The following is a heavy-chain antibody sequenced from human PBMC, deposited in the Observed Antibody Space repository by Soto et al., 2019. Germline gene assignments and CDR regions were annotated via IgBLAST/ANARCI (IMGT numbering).Heavy chain of an antibody. CDR3: ARDRLLYCTNGVCVYYYGMAV. V-gene: IGHV3-33*01. D-gene: IGHD2-8*01. J-gene: IGHJ6*02. Sequence: SLRLSCAASGFTFSSYGMHWVRQAPGKGLEWVAVIWYDGSNKYYADSVKGRFTISRDNSKNTLYLQMNSLRAEDTAVYYCARDRLLYCTNGVCVYYYGMAVWGQGTTVTVSS. CDR2: IWYDGSNK. CDR1: GFTFSSYG.